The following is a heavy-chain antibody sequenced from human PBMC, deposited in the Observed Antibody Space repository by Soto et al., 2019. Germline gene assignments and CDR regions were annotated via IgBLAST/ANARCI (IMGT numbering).Heavy chain of an antibody. D-gene: IGHD6-19*01. CDR1: GDSISSPKW. Sequence: QVQLQESGPGLVKPSGTLSLTCAVSGDSISSPKWWTWLRQPPGKGLEWIGDLLHSGTTNYNPSLKIRVILLVDKSQKQFALSLTSVTAADTAIYFCAYSSGWYRHDVWGQGTSVTVSS. J-gene: IGHJ3*01. CDR3: AYSSGWYRHDV. CDR2: LLHSGTT. V-gene: IGHV4-4*02.